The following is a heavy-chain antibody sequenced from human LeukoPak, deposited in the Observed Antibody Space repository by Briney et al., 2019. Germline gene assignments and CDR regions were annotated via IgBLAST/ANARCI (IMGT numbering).Heavy chain of an antibody. CDR3: ARDCRSTSCYDY. D-gene: IGHD2-2*01. Sequence: SETLSLTCTIPGGPISSYYWSWIRQPPGKGLEWIGYIYYSGSTNYNPSLKSRVNISVATSKNPFSLKLSSVTAADTAVYYCARDCRSTSCYDYWGQGTLVTVSS. J-gene: IGHJ4*02. V-gene: IGHV4-59*01. CDR2: IYYSGST. CDR1: GGPISSYY.